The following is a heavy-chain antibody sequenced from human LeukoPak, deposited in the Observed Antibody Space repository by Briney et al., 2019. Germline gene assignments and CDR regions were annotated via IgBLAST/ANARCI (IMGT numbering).Heavy chain of an antibody. V-gene: IGHV4-34*01. Sequence: SETLSLTCAVYGGSFSGYYWSWIRQPPGKGLEWIGEINHSGSTNYNPSLKSRVTISVDTSKNQFSLKLSSVTAADTAVYYCARGKWLVAGYWGQGTLVTVSS. CDR2: INHSGST. CDR3: ARGKWLVAGY. CDR1: GGSFSGYY. J-gene: IGHJ4*02. D-gene: IGHD6-19*01.